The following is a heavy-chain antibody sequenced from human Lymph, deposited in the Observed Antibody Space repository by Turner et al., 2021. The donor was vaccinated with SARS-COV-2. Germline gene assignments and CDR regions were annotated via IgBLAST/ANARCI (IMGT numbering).Heavy chain of an antibody. CDR1: GDRFTTYW. D-gene: IGHD3-3*01. Sequence: EVPLVQSGAEVNKPGESLKIPCRPSGDRFTTYWSGWVRQMPGKGLEWMGIIFPGDSDTRYSPSFQGQVTIAAAKSISTAYLQWSSMKASDTAMYYCARREWGGSLGHIDYWGQGTLVTVSS. J-gene: IGHJ4*02. CDR3: ARREWGGSLGHIDY. CDR2: IFPGDSDT. V-gene: IGHV5-51*01.